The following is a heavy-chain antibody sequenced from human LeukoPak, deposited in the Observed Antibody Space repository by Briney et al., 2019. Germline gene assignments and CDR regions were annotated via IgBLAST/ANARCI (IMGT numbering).Heavy chain of an antibody. V-gene: IGHV1-18*01. Sequence: ASVKVSCKASGYTFTSYGISWVRQAPGQGLEWMGWISACNGNTNYAQKLQGRVTMTTDTSTSTANMELRSLRSDDTAVYYCARDGVRWELPSAFDIWGQGTMVTVSS. CDR3: ARDGVRWELPSAFDI. J-gene: IGHJ3*02. CDR2: ISACNGNT. CDR1: GYTFTSYG. D-gene: IGHD1-26*01.